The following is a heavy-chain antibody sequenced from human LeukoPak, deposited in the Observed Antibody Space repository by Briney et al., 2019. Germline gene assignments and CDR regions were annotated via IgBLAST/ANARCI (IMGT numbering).Heavy chain of an antibody. Sequence: GGSLRLSCAASGFTFSSYALSWARQAPGKGLEWVSAISDNGGTTFYADSVKGRFTITRDNSKNTLYVQMNSLRGGDTAVYYCAKDYGPKQLVFFDSWGQGTLVTVSS. V-gene: IGHV3-23*01. CDR3: AKDYGPKQLVFFDS. J-gene: IGHJ4*02. CDR2: ISDNGGTT. CDR1: GFTFSSYA. D-gene: IGHD6-13*01.